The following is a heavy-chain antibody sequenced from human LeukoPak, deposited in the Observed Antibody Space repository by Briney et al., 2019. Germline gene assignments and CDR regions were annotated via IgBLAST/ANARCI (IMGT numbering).Heavy chain of an antibody. J-gene: IGHJ4*02. Sequence: PGRSLRLSRAASAFTFSNYTMHWVRQAPGKGLEWVAVISYDGSNKYYADSVKGRFTISRDNSKNTLYLQMNSLRGEDTAVYYCARIPRTWLRFPYFDYWGQGTLVTVSS. CDR2: ISYDGSNK. D-gene: IGHD5-12*01. CDR3: ARIPRTWLRFPYFDY. CDR1: AFTFSNYT. V-gene: IGHV3-30-3*01.